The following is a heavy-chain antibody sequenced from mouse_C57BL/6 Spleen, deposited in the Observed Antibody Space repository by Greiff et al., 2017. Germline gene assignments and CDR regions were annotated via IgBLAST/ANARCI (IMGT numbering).Heavy chain of an antibody. D-gene: IGHD1-1*01. CDR2: INPYNGGT. J-gene: IGHJ4*01. V-gene: IGHV1-19*01. CDR3: ARFITTVVATPLGAMDY. CDR1: GYTFTDYY. Sequence: EVQLVESGPVLVKPGASVKMSCKASGYTFTDYYMNWVKQSHGKSLEWIGVINPYNGGTSYNQKFKGKATLTVDKSSSTAYMELNSLTSEDSAVYYCARFITTVVATPLGAMDYWGQGTSVTVSS.